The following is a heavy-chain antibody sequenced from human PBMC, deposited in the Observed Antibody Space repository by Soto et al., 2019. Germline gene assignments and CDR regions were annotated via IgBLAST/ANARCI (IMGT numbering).Heavy chain of an antibody. CDR1: GGSISNDY. D-gene: IGHD4-17*01. V-gene: IGHV4-59*12. Sequence: SETLSLTCNVSGGSISNDYWTWFRESPGKGLEWIGYMYYNGSTYYHPSLKSRLAISVDTSKNQFSLTLTSVTAADRAVYYCARDRTPDFGDHYYYGLDVWGQGTTVTVSS. J-gene: IGHJ6*02. CDR3: ARDRTPDFGDHYYYGLDV. CDR2: MYYNGST.